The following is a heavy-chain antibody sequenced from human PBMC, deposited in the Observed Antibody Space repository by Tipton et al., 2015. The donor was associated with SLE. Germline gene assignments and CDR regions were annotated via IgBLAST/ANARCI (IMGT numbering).Heavy chain of an antibody. CDR1: GGSISSGGYS. CDR2: IYHSGST. V-gene: IGHV4-30-2*01. J-gene: IGHJ4*02. CDR3: ARLKRGYSYGHDY. Sequence: TLSLTCAVSGGSISSGGYSWSWIRQPPGKGLEWIGYIYHSGSTYYSPSLKSRVTISVDRSKNQFSLKLSSVTAADTAVYYCARLKRGYSYGHDYWGQGTLVTVSS. D-gene: IGHD5-18*01.